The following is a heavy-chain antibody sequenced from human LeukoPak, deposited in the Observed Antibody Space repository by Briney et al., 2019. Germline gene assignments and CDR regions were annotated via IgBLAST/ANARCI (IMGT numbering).Heavy chain of an antibody. V-gene: IGHV1-2*02. CDR3: VRDFDWGPDY. CDR2: IDPKSGGT. CDR1: GYTFTGHY. D-gene: IGHD3-9*01. Sequence: ASVKVSCKASGYTFTGHYMHWVRQAPGQGLEWMGWIDPKSGGTKYAQRFQGRVTMTRDTSINTGYMELSSLTPDDTAVYYCVRDFDWGPDYWGQGTLVTVSS. J-gene: IGHJ4*02.